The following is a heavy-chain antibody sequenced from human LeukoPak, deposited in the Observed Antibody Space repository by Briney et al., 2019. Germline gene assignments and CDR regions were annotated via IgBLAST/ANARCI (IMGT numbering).Heavy chain of an antibody. CDR2: ISYDGSNK. J-gene: IGHJ4*02. CDR1: GFTFSSYA. V-gene: IGHV3-30-3*01. CDR3: AKGYSSSWYYCDY. Sequence: PGGSLRLSCAASGFTFSSYAMHWVRQAPGKGLEWVAVISYDGSNKYYADSVKGRFTISRDNSENTLYLQMNSLRAEDTAVYYCAKGYSSSWYYCDYWGQGTLVTVSS. D-gene: IGHD6-13*01.